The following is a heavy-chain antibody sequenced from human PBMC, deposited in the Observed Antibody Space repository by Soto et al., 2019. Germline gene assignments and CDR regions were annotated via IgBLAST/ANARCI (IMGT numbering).Heavy chain of an antibody. CDR3: ARGQGYCSGGSCYYFDY. J-gene: IGHJ4*02. V-gene: IGHV4-34*01. D-gene: IGHD2-15*01. Sequence: QVQLQQWGAGLLKPSETLSLTCAVYGGSFSGYYWSWIRQPPGKGLEWIGEINHSGSTNYNPSLKRRVTISVDTAQNQFSLKLSSVTAADTAVYYCARGQGYCSGGSCYYFDYWGQGTLVTVSS. CDR1: GGSFSGYY. CDR2: INHSGST.